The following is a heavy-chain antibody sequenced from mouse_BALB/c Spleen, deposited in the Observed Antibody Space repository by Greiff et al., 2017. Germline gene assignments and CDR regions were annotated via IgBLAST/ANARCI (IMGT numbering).Heavy chain of an antibody. CDR1: GYSFTGYY. D-gene: IGHD1-1*01. J-gene: IGHJ2*01. Sequence: LVKTGASVKISCKASGYSFTGYYMHWVKQSHGKSLEWIGYISCYNGATSYNQKFKGKATFTVDTSSSTAYMQFNSLTSEDSAVYYCARGVSSTGYSFDYWGQGTTLTVSS. V-gene: IGHV1S34*01. CDR2: ISCYNGAT. CDR3: ARGVSSTGYSFDY.